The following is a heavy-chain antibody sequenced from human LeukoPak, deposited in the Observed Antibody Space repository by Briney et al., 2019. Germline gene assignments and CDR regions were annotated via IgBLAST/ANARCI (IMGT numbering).Heavy chain of an antibody. V-gene: IGHV3-21*01. Sequence: PGGSLRLSCVVSGFTFSNHSMNWVRQAPGRGLEWVSSISSRGSYGFYVDSVKGRFTVSRDNTNNSLYLQMSSLRAEDTAAYYCVRGSCKLGGLDVWGQGTTVTVSS. CDR2: ISSRGSYG. D-gene: IGHD2/OR15-2a*01. CDR3: VRGSCKLGGLDV. J-gene: IGHJ6*02. CDR1: GFTFSNHS.